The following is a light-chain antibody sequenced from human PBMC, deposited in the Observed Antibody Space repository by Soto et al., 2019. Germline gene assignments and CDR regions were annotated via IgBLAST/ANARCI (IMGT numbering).Light chain of an antibody. CDR2: DVS. CDR3: SSYAGSNFYV. V-gene: IGLV2-8*01. CDR1: SSDVGGYNY. J-gene: IGLJ1*01. Sequence: QSVLTQPASVSGSPGQSITISCTGTSSDVGGYNYVSWYQHHPGKAPKLMIFDVSKRPSGVPDRFSGSKSGNTASLTVSGLQAEDEADYYCSSYAGSNFYVFGTGTKVTAL.